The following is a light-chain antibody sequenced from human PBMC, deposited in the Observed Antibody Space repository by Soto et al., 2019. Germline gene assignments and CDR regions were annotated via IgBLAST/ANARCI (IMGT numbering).Light chain of an antibody. V-gene: IGKV1-5*01. CDR2: DAS. Sequence: DIQMTQSPATLSVSVGDRVTITCRASESINGWLAWYQQKPGKAPKILIYDASKLERGVPSRLSGSGSGAEFPLTISSLQPDDLATYYCQQYSSSPLTFGGGTKVEL. J-gene: IGKJ4*01. CDR1: ESINGW. CDR3: QQYSSSPLT.